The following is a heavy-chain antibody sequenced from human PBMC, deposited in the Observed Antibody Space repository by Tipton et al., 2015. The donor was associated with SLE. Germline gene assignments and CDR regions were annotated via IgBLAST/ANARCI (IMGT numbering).Heavy chain of an antibody. V-gene: IGHV4-59*11. CDR2: IYYSGST. CDR3: AGTITMVRGVVNWFDP. D-gene: IGHD3-10*01. Sequence: TLSLTCTVSGGSISSHYWSWIRQPPGKGLEWIGYIYYSGSTNYNPSLKSRVTISVDTSKNQFSLKLSSVTAADTAVYYCAGTITMVRGVVNWFDPWGQGTLVTVSS. J-gene: IGHJ5*02. CDR1: GGSISSHY.